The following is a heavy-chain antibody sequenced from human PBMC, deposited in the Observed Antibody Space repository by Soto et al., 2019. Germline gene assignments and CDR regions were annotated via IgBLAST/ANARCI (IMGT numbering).Heavy chain of an antibody. CDR1: GVSISDTSYY. CDR3: ARQGSN. V-gene: IGHV4-39*01. J-gene: IGHJ4*02. Sequence: PSETLSLTCNVSGVSISDTSYYWGWIRQPPGNGLEWIGTIYFNGNTFYNPSLKSRLTISVDTSKNQISLRLTSVTAADTAIYYCARQGSNWGQGTLVTVSS. CDR2: IYFNGNT.